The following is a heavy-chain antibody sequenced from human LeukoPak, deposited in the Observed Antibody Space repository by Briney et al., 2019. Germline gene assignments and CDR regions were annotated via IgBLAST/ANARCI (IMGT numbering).Heavy chain of an antibody. J-gene: IGHJ4*02. D-gene: IGHD3-10*01. Sequence: SETLSLTCTVSGGSISSYYGRWIRQPPGKGREWIGYIYYSGSTNYNPSLKSRVTISVDTSKNQFSLRLSSVTAADTAVYYCASTVYGSGSYYFDYWGQGTLVTVSS. CDR3: ASTVYGSGSYYFDY. V-gene: IGHV4-59*01. CDR2: IYYSGST. CDR1: GGSISSYY.